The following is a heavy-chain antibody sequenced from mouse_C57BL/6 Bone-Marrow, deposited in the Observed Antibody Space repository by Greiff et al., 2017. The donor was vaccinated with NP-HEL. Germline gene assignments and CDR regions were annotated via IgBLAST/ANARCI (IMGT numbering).Heavy chain of an antibody. CDR2: IYPGSGNT. CDR3: ARSEDNYYGSLYAMDY. J-gene: IGHJ4*01. Sequence: VQLQQSGPELVKPGASVKISCKASGYTFTDYYINWVKQRPGQGLEWIGWIYPGSGNTKYNEKFKGKATLTVDTSSRTAYMQLSSLTSEDSAVYFCARSEDNYYGSLYAMDYWGQGTSVTVSS. V-gene: IGHV1-84*01. D-gene: IGHD1-1*01. CDR1: GYTFTDYY.